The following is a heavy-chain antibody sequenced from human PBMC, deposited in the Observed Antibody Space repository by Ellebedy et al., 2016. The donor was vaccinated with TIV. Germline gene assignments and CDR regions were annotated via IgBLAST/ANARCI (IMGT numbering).Heavy chain of an antibody. D-gene: IGHD3-22*01. CDR2: IYYSGST. J-gene: IGHJ2*01. V-gene: IGHV4-59*01. CDR1: GGSISSYY. CDR3: ASRRLGYDSSGYYLPYWYFDL. Sequence: SETLSLTCTVSGGSISSYYWSWIRQPPGKGLEWIGYIYYSGSTNYNPSLKSRVTISVDTSKNQFSLKLSSVTAADTAVYYCASRRLGYDSSGYYLPYWYFDLWGRGTLVTVSS.